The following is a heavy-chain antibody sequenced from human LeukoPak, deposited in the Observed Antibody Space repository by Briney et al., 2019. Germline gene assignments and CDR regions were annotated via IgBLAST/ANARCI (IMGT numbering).Heavy chain of an antibody. Sequence: SETLSLTCTVSGGSIGTYYWSWIRQPPGKGVEWIGYIYYSGSTNYNPSLKSRVTISVDTSKNQFSLKLNSVTAADTAVYYCARHDGRYSSGWDFDYWGQGTLVTVSS. D-gene: IGHD6-19*01. CDR1: GGSIGTYY. CDR2: IYYSGST. CDR3: ARHDGRYSSGWDFDY. V-gene: IGHV4-59*08. J-gene: IGHJ4*02.